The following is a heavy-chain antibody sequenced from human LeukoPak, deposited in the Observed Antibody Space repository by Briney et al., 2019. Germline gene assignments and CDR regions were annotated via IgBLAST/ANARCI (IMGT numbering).Heavy chain of an antibody. CDR2: IYYSGST. D-gene: IGHD2-15*01. CDR3: ARTSGGGKRGDAFDI. Sequence: SETLSLTCTVSGGSINSYYWSWIRQPPGKGLEWIGYIYYSGSTNYNSSLKSRVTISVDTSKNQFSLKLSSVTAADTAVYYCARTSGGGKRGDAFDIWGQGTMVTVSS. J-gene: IGHJ3*02. V-gene: IGHV4-59*12. CDR1: GGSINSYY.